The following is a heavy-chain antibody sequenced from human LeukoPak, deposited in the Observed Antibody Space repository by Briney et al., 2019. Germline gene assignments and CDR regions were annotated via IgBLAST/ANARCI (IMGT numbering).Heavy chain of an antibody. J-gene: IGHJ5*02. D-gene: IGHD3-16*01. V-gene: IGHV4-39*07. CDR2: IYYSGST. CDR3: ARDPVGFVGANNWFDP. Sequence: SETLSLTCTVSGDSISGSSYYWGWIRQPSGKGLEWIGSIYYSGSTYYNPSLKSRVTISVDTSKNQFSLKLSSVTAADTAVYYCARDPVGFVGANNWFDPWGQGTLVTVSS. CDR1: GDSISGSSYY.